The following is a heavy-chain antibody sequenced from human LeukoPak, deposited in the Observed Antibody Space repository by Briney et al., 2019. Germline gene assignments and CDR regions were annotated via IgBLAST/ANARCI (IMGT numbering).Heavy chain of an antibody. Sequence: SVKVSCKASGGTFSSYAISWVRQAPGQGLEWMGGIIPIFGTANYAQKFQGRVTITTDESTSTAYMGLSSLRSEDTAVYYCAREEYSSSPFDYWGQGTLVTVSS. J-gene: IGHJ4*02. CDR2: IIPIFGTA. CDR3: AREEYSSSPFDY. CDR1: GGTFSSYA. V-gene: IGHV1-69*05. D-gene: IGHD6-6*01.